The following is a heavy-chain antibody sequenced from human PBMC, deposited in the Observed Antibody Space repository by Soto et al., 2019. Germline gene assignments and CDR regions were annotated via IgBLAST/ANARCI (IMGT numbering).Heavy chain of an antibody. CDR1: GFTFSSYG. CDR3: VNPRGGYCSGGSCYVIYY. J-gene: IGHJ4*02. V-gene: IGHV3-23*01. Sequence: EVQLLESGGGLVQPGGSLRLSCAASGFTFSSYGMSWVRQAPGKGLEWVSAISGSGGSTNYADSVKGRFTISRDNSKNTLYLQMNSLRAEDTAVYYCVNPRGGYCSGGSCYVIYYWGQGTLVTVSS. CDR2: ISGSGGST. D-gene: IGHD2-15*01.